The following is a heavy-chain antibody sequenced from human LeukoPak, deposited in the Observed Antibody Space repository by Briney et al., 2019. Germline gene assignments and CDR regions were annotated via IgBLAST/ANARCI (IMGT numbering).Heavy chain of an antibody. CDR1: GFTFNNYA. CDR3: VKDWYSSSSGWYSFDY. Sequence: GGSLRLSCSSSGFTFNNYAMHWVRQAPGKGLEYVSAISSNGGSTYYADSVEGRFTISRDNSKNTLYLQMSSLRAEDTAVYYCVKDWYSSSSGWYSFDYWGQGTLVTVSS. V-gene: IGHV3-64D*09. D-gene: IGHD6-6*01. CDR2: ISSNGGST. J-gene: IGHJ4*02.